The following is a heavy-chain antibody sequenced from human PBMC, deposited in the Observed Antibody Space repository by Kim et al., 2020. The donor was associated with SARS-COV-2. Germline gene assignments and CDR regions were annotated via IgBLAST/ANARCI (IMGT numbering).Heavy chain of an antibody. Sequence: PSFQGHVTISADKSISTAYLQWSSLKASDTAMYYCARHKDTAMVSGFDYWGQGTLVTVSS. J-gene: IGHJ4*02. CDR3: ARHKDTAMVSGFDY. V-gene: IGHV5-10-1*01. D-gene: IGHD5-18*01.